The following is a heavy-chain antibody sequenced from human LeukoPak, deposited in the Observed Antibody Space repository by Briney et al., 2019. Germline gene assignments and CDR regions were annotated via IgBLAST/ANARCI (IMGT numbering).Heavy chain of an antibody. V-gene: IGHV1-69*05. CDR2: VMAIFGRV. D-gene: IGHD3-22*01. CDR3: ARGELGDRSGFSFFDY. Sequence: VASVKVSCKAPKGTFDSYGISWVRQAPGQGLEWMGGVMAIFGRVKYGQKFQGRATFTTDASTSTAYMELSGLTSDDTGVYYCARGELGDRSGFSFFDYWGQGTLVTVSS. CDR1: KGTFDSYG. J-gene: IGHJ4*02.